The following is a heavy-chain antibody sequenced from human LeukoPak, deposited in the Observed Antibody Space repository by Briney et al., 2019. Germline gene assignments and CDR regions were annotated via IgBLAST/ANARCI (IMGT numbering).Heavy chain of an antibody. Sequence: GGSLRLSCAASGFTFDDYAMHWVRQAPGKGLEWVSLISWDGGSTYYADSVKGRFIISRDNSKNSLYLQMNSLRAEDTALYYCAKDIRAGAYAFDIWGQGTMVTVSS. CDR2: ISWDGGST. CDR1: GFTFDDYA. CDR3: AKDIRAGAYAFDI. J-gene: IGHJ3*02. V-gene: IGHV3-43D*04. D-gene: IGHD3-10*01.